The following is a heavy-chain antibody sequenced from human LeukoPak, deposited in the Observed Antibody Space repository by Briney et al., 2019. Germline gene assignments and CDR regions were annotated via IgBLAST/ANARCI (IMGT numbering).Heavy chain of an antibody. D-gene: IGHD4-11*01. J-gene: IGHJ6*03. Sequence: ASVTVSCKASGYTFTGYYMHWVRQAPGQGLEWMGWINPNSGGTNYAQKFQGRVTMTRDMSTSTVYMGLSSLRSEDTAVYYCARDDRVWTVTSPGYYYYYYYMDVWGKGTTVTVSS. CDR2: INPNSGGT. CDR1: GYTFTGYY. CDR3: ARDDRVWTVTSPGYYYYYYYMDV. V-gene: IGHV1-2*02.